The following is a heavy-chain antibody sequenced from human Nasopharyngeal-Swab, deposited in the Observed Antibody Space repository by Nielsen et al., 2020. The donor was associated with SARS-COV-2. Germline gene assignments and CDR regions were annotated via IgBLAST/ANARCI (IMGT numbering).Heavy chain of an antibody. J-gene: IGHJ5*02. V-gene: IGHV4-59*13. Sequence: SETLSLTCTVSGGSISSYYWSWIRQTPGKGLEWIGYIYYSGSTNYNPSLKSRVTISVDTSKNQFSLKLSSVTAADTAVYYCATGPVRGVISWFDPWGQGTLVTVSS. D-gene: IGHD3-10*01. CDR3: ATGPVRGVISWFDP. CDR2: IYYSGST. CDR1: GGSISSYY.